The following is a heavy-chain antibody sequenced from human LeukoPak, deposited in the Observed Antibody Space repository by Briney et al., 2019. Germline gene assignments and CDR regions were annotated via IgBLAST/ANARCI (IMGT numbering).Heavy chain of an antibody. CDR3: ARGPVAVAGRVFDI. J-gene: IGHJ3*02. V-gene: IGHV4-61*05. D-gene: IGHD6-19*01. Sequence: SETPSLTCTVPGGSISSSSYYWGWIRQPPGKGLEWIGYISYTGSTNYNPSLKSRVTVSVDTSKNQFSLKLSSVTAADTAVYYCARGPVAVAGRVFDIWGQGTMVTVSS. CDR2: ISYTGST. CDR1: GGSISSSSYY.